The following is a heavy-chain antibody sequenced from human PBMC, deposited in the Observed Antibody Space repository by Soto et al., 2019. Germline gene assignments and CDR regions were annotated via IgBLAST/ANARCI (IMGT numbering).Heavy chain of an antibody. D-gene: IGHD5-12*01. CDR2: ISWDGGST. CDR3: AKDIERDGYRGMDV. CDR1: GFTFDDYT. J-gene: IGHJ6*02. Sequence: GGSLRLSCAASGFTFDDYTMHWVRQAPGKGLEWVSLISWDGGSTYYADSVKGRFTISRDNSKNSLYLQMNSLRTEDTALYYCAKDIERDGYRGMDVWGQGTTVTVSS. V-gene: IGHV3-43*01.